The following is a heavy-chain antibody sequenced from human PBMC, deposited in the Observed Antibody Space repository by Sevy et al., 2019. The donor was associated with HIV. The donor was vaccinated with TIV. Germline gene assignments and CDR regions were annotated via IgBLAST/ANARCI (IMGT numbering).Heavy chain of an antibody. Sequence: SETLSLICSVSGVSISSYSYYWGWVRQPPEEGLEWIGSVYYTGSTYYNPSFKTRVSISVDTSKNLFSVRLDSVTAADTAVYYWARHRGFSQLDAFDIWGQGTMVTVSS. CDR1: GVSISSYSYY. V-gene: IGHV4-39*01. CDR2: VYYTGST. J-gene: IGHJ3*02. CDR3: ARHRGFSQLDAFDI. D-gene: IGHD1-1*01.